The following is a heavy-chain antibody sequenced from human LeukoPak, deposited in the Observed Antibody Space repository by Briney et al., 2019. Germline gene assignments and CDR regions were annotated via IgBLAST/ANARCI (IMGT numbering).Heavy chain of an antibody. CDR2: INHSGST. J-gene: IGHJ4*02. V-gene: IGHV4-34*01. CDR1: GGSFSGFY. D-gene: IGHD4-23*01. CDR3: ARGVAGGPPDY. Sequence: PSETLSLTCAVYGGSFSGFYWSWIRQPPGKGLEWIGEINHSGSTNYNPSLKSRVTISVDTSKNQFSLKLSSVTAADTAVYYCARGVAGGPPDYWGQGTLVTVSS.